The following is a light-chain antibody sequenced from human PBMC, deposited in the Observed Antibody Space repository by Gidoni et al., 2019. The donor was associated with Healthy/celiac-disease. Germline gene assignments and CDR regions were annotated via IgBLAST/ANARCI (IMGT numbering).Light chain of an antibody. CDR1: ISDVGGYNY. V-gene: IGLV2-14*01. J-gene: IGLJ1*01. CDR3: SSYTSRSTRV. CDR2: DVS. Sequence: HSPIPQPASLSGSPGQPLSISCTGTISDVGGYNYVSWYQQHPGKAPKLMIYDVSTRPSGGSNRFSGSKSGNTASLTISGLQAEDEADYYCSSYTSRSTRVFGTGTKVTVL.